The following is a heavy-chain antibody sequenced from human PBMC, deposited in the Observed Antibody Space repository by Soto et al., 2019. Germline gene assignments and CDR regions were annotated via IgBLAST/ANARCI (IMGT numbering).Heavy chain of an antibody. Sequence: GASLKISCKGSGYSFTSYWTGWVRQMPGKGLEWMGIIYPGDSDTRYSPSFQGQVTISADKSISTAYLQWSSLRSDDTAVYYCARDLIVLVPAAMRTSPDYYYYYGMDVWGQGTTVTVSS. V-gene: IGHV5-51*01. CDR3: ARDLIVLVPAAMRTSPDYYYYYGMDV. CDR1: GYSFTSYW. D-gene: IGHD2-2*01. CDR2: IYPGDSDT. J-gene: IGHJ6*02.